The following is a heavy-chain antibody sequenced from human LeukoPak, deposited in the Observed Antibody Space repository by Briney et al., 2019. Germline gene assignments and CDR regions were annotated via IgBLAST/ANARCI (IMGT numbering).Heavy chain of an antibody. Sequence: SETLSLTCAVYGGSFSGYYWSWIRQPPGKGLEWIGEINHSGSTNYNPSLKSRVTMSVGTSKNQFSLKLSSVTAADTAVYYCARRPMVRGVFDYWGQGTLVTVSS. CDR3: ARRPMVRGVFDY. D-gene: IGHD3-10*01. CDR2: INHSGST. V-gene: IGHV4-34*01. J-gene: IGHJ4*02. CDR1: GGSFSGYY.